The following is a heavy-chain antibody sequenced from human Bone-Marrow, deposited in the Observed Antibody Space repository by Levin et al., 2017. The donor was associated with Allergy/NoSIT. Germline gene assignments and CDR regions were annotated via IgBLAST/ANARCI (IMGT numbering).Heavy chain of an antibody. V-gene: IGHV3-23*01. CDR3: AKELDDDALDI. D-gene: IGHD2-2*03. CDR2: INSSGGRT. J-gene: IGHJ3*02. Sequence: PGGSLRLSCAASGFTFRNYAMSWVRQAPGKGLEWVSAINSSGGRTYYADSVKGRFTISRDNSKNTLSLQMNSLRPEDTAVYYCAKELDDDALDIWGQGTMVTVSS. CDR1: GFTFRNYA.